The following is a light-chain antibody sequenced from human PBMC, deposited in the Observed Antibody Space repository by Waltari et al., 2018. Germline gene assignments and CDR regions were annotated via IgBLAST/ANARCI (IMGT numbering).Light chain of an antibody. CDR2: EVF. J-gene: IGLJ2*01. V-gene: IGLV2-8*01. Sequence: QSALTQPPSASGSPGQSVTISCTGTSSDIGGSNYVPLYQQHPGKATKLMIYEVFKRPSGVPDRFSGSKSGNTASLTVSGLQAEDEADFYCSSYSGTNNPVVFGGGTRLTVL. CDR3: SSYSGTNNPVV. CDR1: SSDIGGSNY.